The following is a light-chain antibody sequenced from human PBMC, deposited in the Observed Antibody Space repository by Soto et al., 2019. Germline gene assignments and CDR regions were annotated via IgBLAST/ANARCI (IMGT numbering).Light chain of an antibody. Sequence: IVLTQSPATMSVSPGERATLSCRASQSVGSNLAWYQRKPGQAPRLLISGASTRATGVPARFSGSGSGTDFTLTISSLEPEDFAVYYCQQRSNWPPITFGQGTRLEIK. J-gene: IGKJ5*01. V-gene: IGKV3-11*01. CDR2: GAS. CDR3: QQRSNWPPIT. CDR1: QSVGSN.